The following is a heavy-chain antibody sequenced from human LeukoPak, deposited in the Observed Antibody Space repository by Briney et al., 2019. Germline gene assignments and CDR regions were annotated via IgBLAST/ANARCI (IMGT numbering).Heavy chain of an antibody. J-gene: IGHJ3*02. CDR1: GFTFDDYA. CDR3: AKGIHSGSFDDFDI. CDR2: ISWNSGSI. V-gene: IGHV3-9*01. Sequence: GGSLRLSCAASGFTFDDYAMHWVRQAPGKCLEWVSGISWNSGSIGYADSVKGRFTISRDNAKNSLYLQMNSLRAEDTALYYCAKGIHSGSFDDFDIWGQGTMVTVSS. D-gene: IGHD1-26*01.